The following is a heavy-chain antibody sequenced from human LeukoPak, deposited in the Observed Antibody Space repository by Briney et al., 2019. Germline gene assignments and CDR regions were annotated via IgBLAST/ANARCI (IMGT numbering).Heavy chain of an antibody. CDR1: GFTFSSYG. CDR2: ISGSGGST. Sequence: GGTLRLSCAASGFTFSSYGMSWVRQAPGKGLEWVSAISGSGGSTYYADSVKGRFTISRDNAKNSLYLQMNSLRAEDTAVYYCARLYGSGSPIDYWGQGTLVTVSS. V-gene: IGHV3-23*01. J-gene: IGHJ4*02. CDR3: ARLYGSGSPIDY. D-gene: IGHD3-10*01.